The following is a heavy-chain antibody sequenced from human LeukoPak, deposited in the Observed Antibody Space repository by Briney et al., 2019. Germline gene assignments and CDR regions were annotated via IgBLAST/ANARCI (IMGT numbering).Heavy chain of an antibody. Sequence: GASVKVSCKASGYTFTSYDINWVRQATGQGLEWMRWMNPNSGNTGYAQKFPGRVTMTRNTSISTAYMELSSLRSEDTAVYYCAREGYEASGYEAWGQGTLVTVSS. CDR1: GYTFTSYD. V-gene: IGHV1-8*01. CDR2: MNPNSGNT. J-gene: IGHJ5*02. D-gene: IGHD5-12*01. CDR3: AREGYEASGYEA.